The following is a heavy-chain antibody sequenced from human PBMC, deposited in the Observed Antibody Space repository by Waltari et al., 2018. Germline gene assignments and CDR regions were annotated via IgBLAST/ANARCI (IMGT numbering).Heavy chain of an antibody. CDR1: GFTFSSYA. Sequence: EVQLLESGGGLVQPGGSLRLSCAASGFTFSSYAMSWVRQAPGKGLEWVSAISGSVVSTYYADSVKGRLTISRDNSKNTLYLQMNSLRAEDTAVYYCAKVLAYCGGDCYSEYDYWGQGTLVTVSS. V-gene: IGHV3-23*01. CDR3: AKVLAYCGGDCYSEYDY. J-gene: IGHJ4*02. CDR2: ISGSVVST. D-gene: IGHD2-21*02.